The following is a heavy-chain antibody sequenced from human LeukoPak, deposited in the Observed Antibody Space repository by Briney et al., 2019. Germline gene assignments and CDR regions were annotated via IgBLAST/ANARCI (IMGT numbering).Heavy chain of an antibody. Sequence: PGGSLRLSCAASGFTVSTNCMTWVRQAPGKGLEWVSTINSGGTTYYADSVMGRFTISRHNSRNTLYLQMNSLRAEDTAVYYCARVDTVMAYYFDLWGQGTLVTVSS. CDR3: ARVDTVMAYYFDL. V-gene: IGHV3-53*04. J-gene: IGHJ4*02. CDR1: GFTVSTNC. CDR2: INSGGTT. D-gene: IGHD5-18*01.